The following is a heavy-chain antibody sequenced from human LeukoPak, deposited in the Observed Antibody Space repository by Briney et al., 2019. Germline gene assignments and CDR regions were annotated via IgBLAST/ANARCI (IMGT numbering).Heavy chain of an antibody. D-gene: IGHD6-19*01. CDR2: IYTSGST. J-gene: IGHJ4*02. V-gene: IGHV4-4*07. CDR3: ARVDGTRGWSLLDY. CDR1: GGSISSYY. Sequence: SETLSLTCTVSGGSISSYYWSWIRQPAGKGLEWIGRIYTSGSTNYNPSLKSRVTISVDTSKNQFSLKLSSVTAADTAVYYCARVDGTRGWSLLDYWGQGTLVTVSS.